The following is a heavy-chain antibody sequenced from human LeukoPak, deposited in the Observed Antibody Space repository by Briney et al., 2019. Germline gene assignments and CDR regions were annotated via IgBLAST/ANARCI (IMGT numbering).Heavy chain of an antibody. CDR2: IYSGGST. CDR1: GFTVSSNY. V-gene: IGHV3-66*01. D-gene: IGHD3-10*01. Sequence: GGSLRLSCAASGFTVSSNYMSWVRQAPGKGLEWVSVIYSGGSTYYADSVKGRFTISRDNSKNTLYLQMNSLRAEDTAVYYCASYGLYGSGSYFDYWGQGTLVTVSS. CDR3: ASYGLYGSGSYFDY. J-gene: IGHJ4*02.